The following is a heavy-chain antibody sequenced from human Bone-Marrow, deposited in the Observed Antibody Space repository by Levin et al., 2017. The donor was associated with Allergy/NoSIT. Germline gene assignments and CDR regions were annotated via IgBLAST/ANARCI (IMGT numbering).Heavy chain of an antibody. CDR1: GFTFSSYG. J-gene: IGHJ5*02. CDR2: IWYDGSNK. Sequence: GESLKISCAASGFTFSSYGMHWVRQAPGKGLEWVAVIWYDGSNKYYADSVKGRFTISRDNSKNTLYLQMNSLRAEDTAVYYCARDDKYCSSTSCPNWFDPWGQGTLVTVSS. D-gene: IGHD2-2*01. CDR3: ARDDKYCSSTSCPNWFDP. V-gene: IGHV3-33*01.